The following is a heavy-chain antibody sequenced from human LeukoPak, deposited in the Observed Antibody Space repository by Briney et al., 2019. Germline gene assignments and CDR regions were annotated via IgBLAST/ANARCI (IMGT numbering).Heavy chain of an antibody. Sequence: SETLSLTCTVSGGSISSSSYYWGWIRQPPGRGLEWIGSIYYSGSTYYNPSLKSRVTISVDTSKNQFSLKLSSVTAADTAVYYCARGIRDGYNYWFDPWGQGTLVTVSS. D-gene: IGHD5-24*01. CDR2: IYYSGST. CDR3: ARGIRDGYNYWFDP. CDR1: GGSISSSSYY. J-gene: IGHJ5*02. V-gene: IGHV4-39*07.